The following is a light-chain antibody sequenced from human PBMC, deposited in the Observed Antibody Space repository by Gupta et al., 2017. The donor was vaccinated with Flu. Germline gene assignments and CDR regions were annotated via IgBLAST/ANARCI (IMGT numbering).Light chain of an antibody. V-gene: IGKV2-30*01. CDR3: MQGSRWPWA. CDR2: QVS. J-gene: IGKJ1*01. CDR1: QSLVYSDGNTY. Sequence: DVVMTQSPLSLPVTLGQPASIPCRSSQSLVYSDGNTYLHWFQQRPGQSPRRLIYQVSHRESGVPDRFSGSGSGTDFTLKISRVEAYDVGVYYCMQGSRWPWAFGQGTKVEIK.